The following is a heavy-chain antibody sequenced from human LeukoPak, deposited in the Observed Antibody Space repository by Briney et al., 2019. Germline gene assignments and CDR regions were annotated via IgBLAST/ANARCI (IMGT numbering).Heavy chain of an antibody. Sequence: PSETLSLTCTVSRYSISNGYYWGWILQPPGKGLEWIGSIFHSGATFYNPSLKSRVTISVDTSKNQFSLKLSSVTAADTAVYYCAREPGTGNWFDPWGQGTLVTVSS. J-gene: IGHJ5*02. CDR2: IFHSGAT. CDR1: RYSISNGYY. CDR3: AREPGTGNWFDP. D-gene: IGHD2-2*01. V-gene: IGHV4-38-2*02.